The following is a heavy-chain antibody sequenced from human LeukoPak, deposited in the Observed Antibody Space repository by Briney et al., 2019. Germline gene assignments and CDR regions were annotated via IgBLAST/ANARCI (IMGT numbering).Heavy chain of an antibody. Sequence: SETLSLTCTVSGGSISSYYWSWIRQPPGQGLEWIGYIYYSGSTNYNPSLKSRVTISVDTSKNQFSLKLSSVTAADTAVYYCARTTDTAMAQGYWYFDLWGRGTLVTVSS. CDR1: GGSISSYY. CDR2: IYYSGST. D-gene: IGHD5-18*01. V-gene: IGHV4-59*08. CDR3: ARTTDTAMAQGYWYFDL. J-gene: IGHJ2*01.